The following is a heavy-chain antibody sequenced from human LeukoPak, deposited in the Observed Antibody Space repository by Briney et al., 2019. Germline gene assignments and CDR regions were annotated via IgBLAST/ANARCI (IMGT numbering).Heavy chain of an antibody. CDR3: AKGRDYYMDV. Sequence: GGSLRLSCAASGFTFGNYGIHWVRQAPGTGLEWVAFIRYDGSEKYYADSVKGRFTISRDNSKNMLYLQMNSLRPEDTAVYYCAKGRDYYMDVWGKGTTVTVSS. CDR2: IRYDGSEK. J-gene: IGHJ6*03. V-gene: IGHV3-30*02. CDR1: GFTFGNYG.